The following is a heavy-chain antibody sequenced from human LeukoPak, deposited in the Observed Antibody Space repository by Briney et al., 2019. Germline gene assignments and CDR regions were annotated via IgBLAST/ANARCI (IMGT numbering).Heavy chain of an antibody. Sequence: SETLSLTCTVSGGSISGSYWSWIRQPPGKGLEWIAYMYNSGSTNYNPSLTSRVTISIDTSKNQFSLKLSSLTAADTAIYYCARGIASYGDYGYWGQGILVTVSS. CDR3: ARGIASYGDYGY. CDR2: MYNSGST. CDR1: GGSISGSY. D-gene: IGHD4-17*01. V-gene: IGHV4-59*01. J-gene: IGHJ4*02.